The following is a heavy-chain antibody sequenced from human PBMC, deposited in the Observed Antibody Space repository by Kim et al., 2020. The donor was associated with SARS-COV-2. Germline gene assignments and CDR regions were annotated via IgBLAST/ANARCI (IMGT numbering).Heavy chain of an antibody. J-gene: IGHJ6*03. D-gene: IGHD1-7*01. Sequence: SETLSLTCAVYGGSFSGYYWSWIRQPPGKGLEWIGEINHSGSTNYNPSLKSRVTISVDTSKNQFSLKLSSVTAADTAVYYCARGRPSNWNYSAAGGMDVWGKGTTVTVSS. CDR2: INHSGST. CDR3: ARGRPSNWNYSAAGGMDV. CDR1: GGSFSGYY. V-gene: IGHV4-34*01.